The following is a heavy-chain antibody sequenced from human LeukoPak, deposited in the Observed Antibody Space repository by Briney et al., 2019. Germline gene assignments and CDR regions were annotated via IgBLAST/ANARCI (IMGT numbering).Heavy chain of an antibody. D-gene: IGHD5-24*01. CDR3: ARVGATTQGPYYYYYYYMDV. J-gene: IGHJ6*03. V-gene: IGHV3-23*01. CDR2: ISGSGGST. CDR1: GFTFSSYG. Sequence: GGSLRLSCAASGFTFSSYGMSWVRQAPGKGLEWVSAISGSGGSTYYADSVKGRFTISRDNSKNTLYLQMNSLRAEDTAVYYCARVGATTQGPYYYYYYYMDVWGKGTTVTISS.